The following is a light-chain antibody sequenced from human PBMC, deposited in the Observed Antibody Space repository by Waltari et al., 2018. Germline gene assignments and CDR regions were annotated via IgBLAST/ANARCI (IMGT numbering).Light chain of an antibody. J-gene: IGKJ5*01. CDR2: KAS. CDR3: QQYNSYPIT. CDR1: QSISSW. V-gene: IGKV1-5*03. Sequence: DIQMTQYTFTLSASVGDRVTITCRASQSISSWLAWYQQKPGKAPKLLIYKASSLESGVPSRFSGSGSGTEFTLTISSLQPDDFATYYCQQYNSYPITFGQGTRLEIK.